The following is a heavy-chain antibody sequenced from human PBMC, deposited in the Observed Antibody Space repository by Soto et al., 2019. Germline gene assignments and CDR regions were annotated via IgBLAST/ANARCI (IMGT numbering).Heavy chain of an antibody. CDR3: ASPSSSGDGDRYYYYGMDV. J-gene: IGHJ6*02. D-gene: IGHD6-13*01. Sequence: QVQLVQSGAEVKKPGSSVKVSCKASGGTFSSYAISWVRQAPGQGLEWMGGIIPIFGTANYAQKFQGRVTITADESPSTAYMELSSLRSEDTAVYFRASPSSSGDGDRYYYYGMDVWGQGTTVTVSS. V-gene: IGHV1-69*01. CDR1: GGTFSSYA. CDR2: IIPIFGTA.